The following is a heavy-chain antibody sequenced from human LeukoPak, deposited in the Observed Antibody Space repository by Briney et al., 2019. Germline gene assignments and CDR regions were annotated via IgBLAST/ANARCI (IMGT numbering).Heavy chain of an antibody. D-gene: IGHD3-10*01. J-gene: IGHJ4*02. V-gene: IGHV5-51*01. CDR3: ARSLGSYFDY. Sequence: GESLKISCKGSGYSFNTNWIGWVRQMPGKGLEWMGIIYPGDPDARYSPSFQGQVTISADKSISTAYLQWSSLKASDTAMYYCARSLGSYFDYWGQGTLVTVSS. CDR1: GYSFNTNW. CDR2: IYPGDPDA.